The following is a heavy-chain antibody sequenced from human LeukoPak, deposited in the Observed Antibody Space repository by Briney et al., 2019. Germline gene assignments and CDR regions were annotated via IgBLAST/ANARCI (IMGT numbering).Heavy chain of an antibody. V-gene: IGHV3-11*01. Sequence: GGSLRLSCAGSGFTFSDYYMSWIRQAPGKGLEWVSDLSSRGDIISYADSVKGRFTISRDNAKNSLYLQINSPRAEDTAVYYCARETVAGTFDYWGQGTLVTVSS. J-gene: IGHJ4*02. CDR2: LSSRGDII. D-gene: IGHD6-19*01. CDR3: ARETVAGTFDY. CDR1: GFTFSDYY.